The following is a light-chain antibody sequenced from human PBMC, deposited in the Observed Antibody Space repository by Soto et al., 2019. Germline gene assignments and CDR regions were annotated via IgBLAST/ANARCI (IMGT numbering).Light chain of an antibody. CDR2: GAS. CDR3: QQCNNWPSFT. Sequence: EIVMTQSPATLYVSPGERATLSCRASQSVSSNLAWYQQKPGQAPRLLIYGASTRATGIPARCSGSGSGTEFILTISSLQSEDCAVYYCQQCNNWPSFTFGPGTKVDIK. CDR1: QSVSSN. V-gene: IGKV3-15*01. J-gene: IGKJ3*01.